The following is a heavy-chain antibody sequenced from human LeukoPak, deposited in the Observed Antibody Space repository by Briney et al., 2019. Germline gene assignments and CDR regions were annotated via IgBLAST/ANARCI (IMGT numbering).Heavy chain of an antibody. CDR2: IDPNSAGTNT. Sequence: ASVKVSCKGSGNTFSGSYVHWVRQAPDQGLEWMGWIDPNSAGTNTNYAQKFQDRVTFTRDASVSAAYMELSRLTTDDTAVCYCARQHWPDKFVDFWGQGTLVTVSS. CDR1: GNTFSGSY. J-gene: IGHJ4*02. D-gene: IGHD1-1*01. CDR3: ARQHWPDKFVDF. V-gene: IGHV1-2*02.